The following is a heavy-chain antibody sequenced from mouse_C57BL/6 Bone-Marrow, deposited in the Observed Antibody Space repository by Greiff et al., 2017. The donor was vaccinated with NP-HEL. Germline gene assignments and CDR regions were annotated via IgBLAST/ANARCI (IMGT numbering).Heavy chain of an antibody. CDR2: IYPGDGDT. V-gene: IGHV1-82*01. CDR1: GYAFSSSW. CDR3: ARYYYSNYAFDY. D-gene: IGHD2-5*01. J-gene: IGHJ2*01. Sequence: VQLQQSGPELVKPGASVKISCKASGYAFSSSWMNWVKQRPGKGLEWIGRIYPGDGDTNYNGKFKGKATLTADKSSSTAYMQLSSLTSEDSAVYFCARYYYSNYAFDYWGQGTTLTVSS.